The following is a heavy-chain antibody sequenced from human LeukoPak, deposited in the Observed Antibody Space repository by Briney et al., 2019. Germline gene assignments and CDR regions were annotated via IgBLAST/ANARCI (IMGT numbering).Heavy chain of an antibody. V-gene: IGHV3-30*04. Sequence: GGSLRLSCAASGFTFSSYAMHWVRQAPGKGLEWVAVISYDESDKYYADSVKGRFTISRDNAKNSLYLQMNSLRAEDTAVYYCASARRDSGSYNYYFDYWGQGTLVTVSS. D-gene: IGHD1-26*01. CDR2: ISYDESDK. CDR3: ASARRDSGSYNYYFDY. CDR1: GFTFSSYA. J-gene: IGHJ4*02.